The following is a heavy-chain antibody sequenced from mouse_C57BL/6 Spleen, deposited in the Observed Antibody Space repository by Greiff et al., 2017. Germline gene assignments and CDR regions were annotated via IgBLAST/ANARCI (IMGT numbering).Heavy chain of an antibody. J-gene: IGHJ4*01. V-gene: IGHV1-82*01. CDR3: ARSGYYGSRYAMDY. Sequence: QVQLKESGPELVKPGASVKISCKASGYAFSSSWMNWVKQRPGKGLEWIGRIYPGDGDTNYNGKFKGKATLTADKSSSTAYMQLSSLTSEDSAVYFCARSGYYGSRYAMDYWGQGTSVTVSS. CDR1: GYAFSSSW. CDR2: IYPGDGDT. D-gene: IGHD1-1*01.